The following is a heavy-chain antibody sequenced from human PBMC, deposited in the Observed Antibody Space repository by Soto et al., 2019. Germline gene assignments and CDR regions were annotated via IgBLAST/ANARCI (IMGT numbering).Heavy chain of an antibody. D-gene: IGHD2-2*01. CDR3: ARVRQYCSATSCYLDP. V-gene: IGHV4-4*02. J-gene: IGHJ5*02. CDR2: VHHRGTT. CDR1: GASISSSNW. Sequence: SETLSPTCAVSGASISSSNWWHWVRQPPGKGLEWIGEVHHRGTTNYNPSLKSRVAISVDKSKNQFSLKLNSVTAADTAVYYCARVRQYCSATSCYLDPWGQGTLVTVSS.